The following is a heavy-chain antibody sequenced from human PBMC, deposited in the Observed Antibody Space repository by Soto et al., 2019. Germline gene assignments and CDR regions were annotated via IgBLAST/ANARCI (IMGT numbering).Heavy chain of an antibody. CDR3: ARIGVKSRSYSGYGLDY. CDR1: GFTFSSYG. Sequence: QVQLVESGGGVVQPGRSLRLSCAASGFTFSSYGMHWVRQAPGKGLEWVAVIWYDGSNKYYADSVKGRFTISRDNSKNTLYLQMNSLRAEDTAVYYCARIGVKSRSYSGYGLDYWGQGTLVTVSS. J-gene: IGHJ4*02. V-gene: IGHV3-33*01. D-gene: IGHD5-12*01. CDR2: IWYDGSNK.